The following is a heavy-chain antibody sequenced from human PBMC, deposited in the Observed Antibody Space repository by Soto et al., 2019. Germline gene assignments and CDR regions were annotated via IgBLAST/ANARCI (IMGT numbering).Heavy chain of an antibody. D-gene: IGHD1-1*01. V-gene: IGHV4-30-2*01. CDR1: GGSISSGGYS. J-gene: IGHJ5*02. Sequence: QLQLQESGLGLVRPSQTLSLTCAVSGGSISSGGYSWNWIRQPPGKGLEWIGYIYHSGSTLYNPSLKSGVTISVDKSKNQFSLKLTSVTAADTAVYDCARDQLEGNWFDPWGQGTLVTVSS. CDR2: IYHSGST. CDR3: ARDQLEGNWFDP.